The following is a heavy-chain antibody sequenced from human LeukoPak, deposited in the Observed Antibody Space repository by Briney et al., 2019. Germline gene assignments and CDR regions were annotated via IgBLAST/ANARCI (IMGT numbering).Heavy chain of an antibody. V-gene: IGHV3-23*01. CDR1: GFTFGSYA. Sequence: PGGSLRLSCAASGFTFGSYAMSWVRQAPGKGLEWVSFISGSGGSTYYTDSVKGRFTISRDNSKNTLYLQMNSLRAEDTAIYYCAKDQGGSYLESFDYWGQGTLVTVSS. D-gene: IGHD1-26*01. CDR2: ISGSGGST. CDR3: AKDQGGSYLESFDY. J-gene: IGHJ4*02.